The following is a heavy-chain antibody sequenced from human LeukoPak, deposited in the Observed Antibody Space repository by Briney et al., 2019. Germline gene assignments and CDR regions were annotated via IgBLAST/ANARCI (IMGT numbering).Heavy chain of an antibody. CDR2: ISSNGGST. D-gene: IGHD3-10*01. CDR1: GFTFSSYA. Sequence: GGSLRLSCAASGFTFSSYAMHWVRQAPGKGLEYVSAISSNGGSTYYANSVKGRFTISRDNSKNTLYLQMGSLRAEDMAVYYCAREWSPLPKGVRGDPFDYWGQGTLVTVSS. CDR3: AREWSPLPKGVRGDPFDY. J-gene: IGHJ4*02. V-gene: IGHV3-64*01.